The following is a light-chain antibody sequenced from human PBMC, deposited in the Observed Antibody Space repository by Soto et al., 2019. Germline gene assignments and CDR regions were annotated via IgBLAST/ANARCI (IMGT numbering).Light chain of an antibody. J-gene: IGKJ2*01. CDR3: QQRNSYPLT. Sequence: DIQLTQSPSFLSASVGDRVTITCRASQGINIFLAWFQQKPGKAPNLLISAASTLQSGVPSRFSGSGSETEFNLTITSLQPEDSATYYCQQRNSYPLTFGQGTKVEIK. CDR1: QGINIF. CDR2: AAS. V-gene: IGKV1-9*01.